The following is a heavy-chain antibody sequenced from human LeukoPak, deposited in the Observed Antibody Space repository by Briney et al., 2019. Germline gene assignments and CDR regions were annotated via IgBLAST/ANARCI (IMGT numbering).Heavy chain of an antibody. Sequence: ASVKVSCKASGGTFSSYAISWVRQAPGQGLEWMGGIIPIFGTANYAQKFQGRVTITADESTSTAYMELSSLRSEDTAVYHCARGPQYYYGSAAPYIWGQGTLVTVSS. D-gene: IGHD3-10*01. CDR2: IIPIFGTA. CDR1: GGTFSSYA. CDR3: ARGPQYYYGSAAPYI. J-gene: IGHJ1*01. V-gene: IGHV1-69*13.